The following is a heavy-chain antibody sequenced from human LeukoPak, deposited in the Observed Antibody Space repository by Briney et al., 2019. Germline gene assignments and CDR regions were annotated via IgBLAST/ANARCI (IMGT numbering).Heavy chain of an antibody. Sequence: PGGSLRLSCAASGFTLSSYWMTWVRQAPGKGLEWLAKLKTDGREKYSVDSLKGRFTMSRDNAKNTLYLQMNSLRAEDTAVYYCARHSGRYFDYWGQGTLVTVSS. V-gene: IGHV3-7*01. CDR3: ARHSGRYFDY. D-gene: IGHD1-26*01. CDR2: LKTDGREK. CDR1: GFTLSSYW. J-gene: IGHJ4*02.